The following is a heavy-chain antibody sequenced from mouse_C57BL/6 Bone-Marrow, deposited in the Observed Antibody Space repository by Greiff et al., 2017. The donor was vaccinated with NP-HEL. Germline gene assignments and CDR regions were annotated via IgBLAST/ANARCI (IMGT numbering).Heavy chain of an antibody. CDR3: ALPFAY. CDR1: GYTFTSYW. J-gene: IGHJ3*01. D-gene: IGHD5-1*01. V-gene: IGHV1-64*01. CDR2: IHPNSGST. Sequence: QVQLQQPGAELVKPGASVKLSCKASGYTFTSYWMHWVKQRPGQGLEWIGMIHPNSGSTNYNEKLQSKATLTVDKSSSTAYMQLSSLTSEDSAVYYCALPFAYWGQGTLVTVSA.